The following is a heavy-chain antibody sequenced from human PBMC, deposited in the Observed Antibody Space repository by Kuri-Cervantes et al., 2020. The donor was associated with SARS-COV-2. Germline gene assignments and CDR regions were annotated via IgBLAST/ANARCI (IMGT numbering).Heavy chain of an antibody. CDR1: GGSISSSSYY. CDR3: AGNPRYCSGGSCYSGWFDP. V-gene: IGHV4-39*07. Sequence: SETLSLTCTVSGGSISSSSYYWGWIRQPPGKGLEWIGSIYHSGSTYYNPSLKSRVTISVDTSKNQFSLKLSSVTAADTAVYYCAGNPRYCSGGSCYSGWFDPWGQGTLVTVSS. J-gene: IGHJ5*02. CDR2: IYHSGST. D-gene: IGHD2-15*01.